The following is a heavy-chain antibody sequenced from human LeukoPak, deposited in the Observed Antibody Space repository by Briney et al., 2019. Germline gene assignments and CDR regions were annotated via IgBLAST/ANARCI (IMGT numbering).Heavy chain of an antibody. CDR2: ISGGGSTT. V-gene: IGHV3-23*01. Sequence: GGSLRLSCAASGFTFSSYAMSWGRQAPGKGLQWVSAISGGGSTTYYADSVKGRFTISRDNAKNTLYLQMNSLRAEDTAVYYCARGAWGSHDYWGQGTLVTVSS. J-gene: IGHJ4*02. CDR1: GFTFSSYA. D-gene: IGHD7-27*01. CDR3: ARGAWGSHDY.